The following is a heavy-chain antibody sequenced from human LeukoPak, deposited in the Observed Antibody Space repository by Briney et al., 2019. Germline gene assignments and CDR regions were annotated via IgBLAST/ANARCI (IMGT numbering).Heavy chain of an antibody. CDR2: ISSSSSTI. D-gene: IGHD2-2*01. CDR3: APGTLEPANTAYFYYGMDV. Sequence: TGGSLRLSCAASGFTFSGYNMNCVRQAPGKGLEWVSYISSSSSTIYYADSVKGRFTISRDNAKNSLFLHMDSLKDEDTAVYYCAPGTLEPANTAYFYYGMDVWGQGTTVTVSS. CDR1: GFTFSGYN. V-gene: IGHV3-48*02. J-gene: IGHJ6*02.